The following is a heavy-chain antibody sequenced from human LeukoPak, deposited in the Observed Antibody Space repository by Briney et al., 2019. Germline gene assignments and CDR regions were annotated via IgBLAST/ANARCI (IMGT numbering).Heavy chain of an antibody. J-gene: IGHJ4*02. CDR1: GFTFSSYE. CDR3: ARDGFTGDFDY. V-gene: IGHV3-66*01. D-gene: IGHD3-10*01. CDR2: IYSGGST. Sequence: GGSLRLSCAASGFTFSSYEMNWVRQAPGKGLEWVSVIYSGGSTYYADSVKGRFTISRDNSKNTLYLQMNSLRAEDTAVYYCARDGFTGDFDYWGQGTLVTVSS.